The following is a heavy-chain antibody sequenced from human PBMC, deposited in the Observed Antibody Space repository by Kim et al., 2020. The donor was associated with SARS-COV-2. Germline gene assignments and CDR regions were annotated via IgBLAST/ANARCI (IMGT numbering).Heavy chain of an antibody. D-gene: IGHD4-17*01. V-gene: IGHV3-48*03. J-gene: IGHJ4*02. CDR1: GFTFSSYE. CDR2: ISSSGSTI. CDR3: ARGGDPPSYFDY. Sequence: GGSLRLSCAASGFTFSSYEMNWVRQAPGKGLEWVSYISSSGSTIYYADSVKGRFTISRDNAKNSLYLQMNSLRAEDTAVYYCARGGDPPSYFDYWGQGTLVTVSS.